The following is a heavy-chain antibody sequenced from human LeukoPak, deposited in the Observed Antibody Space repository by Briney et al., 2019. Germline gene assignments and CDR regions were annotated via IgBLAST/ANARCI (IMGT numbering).Heavy chain of an antibody. J-gene: IGHJ4*02. CDR1: GYTFTSYD. D-gene: IGHD4-17*01. V-gene: IGHV1-8*01. CDR2: MNPNSGNT. Sequence: ASVKVSCKASGYTFTSYDINWVRQATGQGLEWMGWMNPNSGNTGYAQKFQGRVTMTRNTSISTAYMELSRLRSDDTAVYYCAREGGPYGDFPFDNWGQGTLVTVSS. CDR3: AREGGPYGDFPFDN.